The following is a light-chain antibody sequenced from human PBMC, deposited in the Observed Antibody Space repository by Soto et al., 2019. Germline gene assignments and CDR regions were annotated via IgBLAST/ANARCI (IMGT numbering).Light chain of an antibody. Sequence: QSVLRQPASVSGSPGQSITISCTGTSNDVGYYNYVSWYQQHPGQAPKLMISEVTTRPSGVSDRFSGSKSGNTASLTISRLQAEDEAHYYCSSYTTAYTQVFGGGTKLTVL. CDR2: EVT. J-gene: IGLJ3*02. CDR1: SNDVGYYNY. V-gene: IGLV2-14*01. CDR3: SSYTTAYTQV.